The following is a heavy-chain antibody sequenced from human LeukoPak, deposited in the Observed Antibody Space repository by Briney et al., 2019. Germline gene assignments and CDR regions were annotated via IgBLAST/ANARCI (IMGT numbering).Heavy chain of an antibody. J-gene: IGHJ4*02. CDR1: GYTFTSYD. CDR2: INAGNGNT. CDR3: ARDKPKISYYYDSSGSDGELDY. Sequence: GASVKVSCKASGYTFTSYDINWVRQATGQRLEWMGWINAGNGNTKYSQKFQGRVTITRDTSASTAYMELSSLRSEDTAVYYCARDKPKISYYYDSSGSDGELDYWGQGTLVTVSS. V-gene: IGHV1-3*01. D-gene: IGHD3-22*01.